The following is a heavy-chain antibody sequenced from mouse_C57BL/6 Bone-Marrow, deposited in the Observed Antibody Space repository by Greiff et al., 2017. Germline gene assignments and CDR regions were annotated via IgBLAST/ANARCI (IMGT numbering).Heavy chain of an antibody. CDR3: ADYDRPWFAY. Sequence: EVQLQQSVAELVRPGASVKLSCTASGYNITNTYMHWVKQRPEQGLEWIGRIDPANGNTNYAQKFQGKATITADTSSNTAYLQLSSLTSEDTAVYYGADYDRPWFAYWGQGTLVTVSA. CDR1: GYNITNTY. J-gene: IGHJ3*01. D-gene: IGHD2-4*01. V-gene: IGHV14-3*01. CDR2: IDPANGNT.